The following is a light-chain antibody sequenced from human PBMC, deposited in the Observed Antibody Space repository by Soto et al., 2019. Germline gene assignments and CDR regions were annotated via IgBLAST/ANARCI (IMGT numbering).Light chain of an antibody. CDR2: DAS. Sequence: EIVLTQSPGTLSLSPGETATLSCRASQTINNQLAWYQQKPGQAPRLLIYDASTRATGIPARISGSGFGTDVILTISSLEPEDFAVYYCQHRRNWPLTFGGGTKVEIK. CDR3: QHRRNWPLT. CDR1: QTINNQ. V-gene: IGKV3-11*01. J-gene: IGKJ4*01.